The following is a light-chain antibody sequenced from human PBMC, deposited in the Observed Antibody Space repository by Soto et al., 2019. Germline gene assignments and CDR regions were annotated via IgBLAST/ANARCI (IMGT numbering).Light chain of an antibody. J-gene: IGKJ4*01. Sequence: DIQMTQSPSSVSASVGDRVTITCRASQGISSWLARYQQKPGKAPKLLIYAAYSLQSGAPSRFSGSGYGTDFTLTISSLQPEDFATYYCQQTNSFPLTCGGGTKVEIK. CDR3: QQTNSFPLT. CDR1: QGISSW. V-gene: IGKV1-12*01. CDR2: AAY.